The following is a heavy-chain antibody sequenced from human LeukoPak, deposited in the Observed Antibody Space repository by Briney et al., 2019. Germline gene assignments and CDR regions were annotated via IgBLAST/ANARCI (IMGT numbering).Heavy chain of an antibody. CDR3: AKTYTVYDRDAFDI. CDR1: GYTFTSYY. V-gene: IGHV1-2*02. D-gene: IGHD5/OR15-5a*01. Sequence: ASVKVSCKASGYTFTSYYMHWVRQAPGQGLDWMGWINPYNGATTYAQKFEGRVTMTRDTSISAVYMELSRLRSDDTAVYFCAKTYTVYDRDAFDIWGQGTMVTVS. CDR2: INPYNGAT. J-gene: IGHJ3*02.